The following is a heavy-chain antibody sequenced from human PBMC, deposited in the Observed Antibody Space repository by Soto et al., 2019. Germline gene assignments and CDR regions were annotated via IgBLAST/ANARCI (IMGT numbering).Heavy chain of an antibody. Sequence: ASVKVSCKASGYTFTSYGISWVRQAPGQGLEWMGWISAYNGNTNYAQKLQGRVTMTTDTSTSTAYMELRSLRSDDTAVYYCARNGLSYCSSTSCYFDYWGQGTLVTVSS. D-gene: IGHD2-2*01. CDR3: ARNGLSYCSSTSCYFDY. CDR1: GYTFTSYG. J-gene: IGHJ4*02. V-gene: IGHV1-18*01. CDR2: ISAYNGNT.